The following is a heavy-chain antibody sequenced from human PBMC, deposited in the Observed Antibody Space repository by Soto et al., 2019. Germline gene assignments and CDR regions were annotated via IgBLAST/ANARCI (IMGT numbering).Heavy chain of an antibody. J-gene: IGHJ4*02. CDR1: GFSLTTRGMT. V-gene: IGHV2-5*01. CDR2: ST. D-gene: IGHD6-13*01. Sequence: SGPTLVNPTQTLTLTCTVSGFSLTTRGMTLGWIRQPPGKAPEWLALSTQYSPSLQSRLTFTEDTSKNQVVLTMTNMDPVDTATYYCTLRQDTSRGPIYWGQGIMVAVSS. CDR3: TLRQDTSRGPIY.